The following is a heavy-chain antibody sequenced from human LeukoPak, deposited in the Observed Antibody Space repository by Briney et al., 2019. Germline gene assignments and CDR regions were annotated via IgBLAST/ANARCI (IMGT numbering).Heavy chain of an antibody. CDR2: ISSSGSTI. CDR1: GFTFSSYE. D-gene: IGHD2-2*01. J-gene: IGHJ4*02. Sequence: PGGSLRLSCAASGFTFSSYEMNWVRQAPGKGLEWVSYISSSGSTIYYADSVKGRFTISRDNSKNTLYLQMNSLRAEDTAVYYCAKDLARYCSSTSCYSWGQGTLVTVSS. V-gene: IGHV3-48*03. CDR3: AKDLARYCSSTSCYS.